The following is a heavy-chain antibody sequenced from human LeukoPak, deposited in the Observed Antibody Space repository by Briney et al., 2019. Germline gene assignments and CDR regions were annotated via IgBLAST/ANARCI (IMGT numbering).Heavy chain of an antibody. CDR3: AKGTTVFEYYFDY. V-gene: IGHV3-9*01. J-gene: IGHJ4*02. Sequence: GRSLRLSCAASGFTFDDYAMYWVRQAPGKGLEWVSGISWNSGSIGYADSVKGRFTISRDNAKNSLYLQMNSLRAEDTALYYCAKGTTVFEYYFDYWGQGTLVTVSS. CDR2: ISWNSGSI. CDR1: GFTFDDYA. D-gene: IGHD1-14*01.